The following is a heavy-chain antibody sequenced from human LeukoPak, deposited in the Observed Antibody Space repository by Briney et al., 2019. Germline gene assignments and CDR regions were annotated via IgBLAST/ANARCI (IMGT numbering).Heavy chain of an antibody. CDR2: INAGNGNT. CDR3: ARVGQWLGLFDY. D-gene: IGHD6-19*01. Sequence: PGGSLRLSCAASGFTFTSYAMHWVRQAPGQRLEWMGWINAGNGNTKYSQKFQGRVTITRDTSASTAYMELSSLRSEDTAVYYCARVGQWLGLFDYWGQGTLVTVSS. V-gene: IGHV1-3*01. CDR1: GFTFTSYA. J-gene: IGHJ4*02.